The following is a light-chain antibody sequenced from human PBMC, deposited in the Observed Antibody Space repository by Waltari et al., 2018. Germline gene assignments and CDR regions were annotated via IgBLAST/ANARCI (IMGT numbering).Light chain of an antibody. Sequence: DIQMTQSPSSLSASVGDRVTINCRASQSISTYLNWYQQKPGKAPKLLIFAASSLQSVVPSKFSGSGSGTDFTLTIRSLQPEDFATYYCQQTYNSPPWTFGQGTKVEIK. J-gene: IGKJ1*01. CDR1: QSISTY. CDR3: QQTYNSPPWT. V-gene: IGKV1-39*01. CDR2: AAS.